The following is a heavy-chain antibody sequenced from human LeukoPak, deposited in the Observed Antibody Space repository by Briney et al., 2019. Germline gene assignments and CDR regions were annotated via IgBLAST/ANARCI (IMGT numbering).Heavy chain of an antibody. CDR1: GFTFSTYA. D-gene: IGHD2-15*01. CDR3: AKGWWNVGFDI. Sequence: PGGSLRLSCAASGFTFSTYAMSWVRQAPGKGLEWVSSLSSSSAYIYYADSVKGRFTISRDNAKNSVYLQMNNLRGEDTAVYYCAKGWWNVGFDIWGQGTMVTVS. J-gene: IGHJ3*02. V-gene: IGHV3-21*01. CDR2: LSSSSAYI.